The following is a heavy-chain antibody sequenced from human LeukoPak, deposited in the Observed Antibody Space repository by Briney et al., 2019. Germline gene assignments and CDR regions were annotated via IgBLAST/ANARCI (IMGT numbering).Heavy chain of an antibody. V-gene: IGHV3-23*01. CDR2: ISGSGGST. J-gene: IGHJ6*03. CDR1: GVTFSSYA. Sequence: GGSLRLSCAASGVTFSSYAMSWVRQAPGKGLEWVSAISGSGGSTYYADSVKGRFTISRDNSKNTLYLQMNSLRAEDTAVYYGAKRYSSSSLGDSYYMDVWGKGTTVTVSS. D-gene: IGHD6-13*01. CDR3: AKRYSSSSLGDSYYMDV.